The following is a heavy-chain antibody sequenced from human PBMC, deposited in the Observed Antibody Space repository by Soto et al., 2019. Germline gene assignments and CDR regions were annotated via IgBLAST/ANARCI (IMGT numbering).Heavy chain of an antibody. J-gene: IGHJ4*01. Sequence: QVQLQQWGAGLLKPSETLSLTCAVYGGSFSGYYWSWIRQPPGKGLEWIGEINHSGSTNYNPFLKSRVTISVDTSKNQFSLKLSSVTAADTAVYYCARGLAVAGSAANFDYWGHGTLVTVSS. D-gene: IGHD6-19*01. V-gene: IGHV4-34*01. CDR3: ARGLAVAGSAANFDY. CDR1: GGSFSGYY. CDR2: INHSGST.